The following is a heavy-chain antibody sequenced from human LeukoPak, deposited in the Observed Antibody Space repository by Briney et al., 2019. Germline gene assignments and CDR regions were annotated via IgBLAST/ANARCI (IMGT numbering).Heavy chain of an antibody. J-gene: IGHJ4*02. CDR3: ARAASKHIVVVPTY. CDR2: ISAYNGST. Sequence: ASVKVSCKASGYTFTSYGISWVRQAPGQGLEWMGWISAYNGSTNYAQKLQGRVTMTPDTSTSTAYMELRSLRSDDTAVYYCARAASKHIVVVPTYWGQGTLVTVSS. D-gene: IGHD2-21*01. CDR1: GYTFTSYG. V-gene: IGHV1-18*01.